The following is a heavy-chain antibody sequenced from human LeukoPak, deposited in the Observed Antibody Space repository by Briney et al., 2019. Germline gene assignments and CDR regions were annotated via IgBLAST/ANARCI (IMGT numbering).Heavy chain of an antibody. V-gene: IGHV5-51*01. CDR3: ARRGYGGNPFGADFDY. Sequence: GESLKISCKGSGYSFTSYWIGWVRQLPRKGLEWMAIIYPGDSDTRYSPSFQGQVTISADKSISTAYLQWSSLKASDTAMYYCARRGYGGNPFGADFDYWGQGTLVTVSS. D-gene: IGHD4-23*01. CDR1: GYSFTSYW. J-gene: IGHJ4*02. CDR2: IYPGDSDT.